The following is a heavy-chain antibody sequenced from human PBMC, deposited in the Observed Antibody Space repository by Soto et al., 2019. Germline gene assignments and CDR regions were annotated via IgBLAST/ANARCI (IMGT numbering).Heavy chain of an antibody. Sequence: QVQLVESGGGVVQPGRSLSLSCAASGFTFSSYGMHWVRQAPGKGLEWGAVIRYDGSNKYYADSVKGQFSINRDNSKITLYLQMNSLRAEDTDVYYWARGPRPAAGTPTYWYVDLWGRGTLVTVSS. D-gene: IGHD6-13*01. V-gene: IGHV3-33*01. CDR1: GFTFSSYG. CDR3: ARGPRPAAGTPTYWYVDL. CDR2: IRYDGSNK. J-gene: IGHJ2*01.